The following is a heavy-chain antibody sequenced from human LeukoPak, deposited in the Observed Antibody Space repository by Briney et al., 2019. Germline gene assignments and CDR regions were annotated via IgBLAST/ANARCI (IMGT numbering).Heavy chain of an antibody. V-gene: IGHV3-20*04. Sequence: PGGSLRLSCAASGFTFDDYGMSWVRQAPGKGLEWVSGINWNGGSTGYADSVKGRFTISRDNSKKTLYLQMNSLRAEDTAMYYCAKDGSKYYYGSGRPYFDYWGQGTLVTVSS. D-gene: IGHD3-10*01. CDR3: AKDGSKYYYGSGRPYFDY. J-gene: IGHJ4*02. CDR1: GFTFDDYG. CDR2: INWNGGST.